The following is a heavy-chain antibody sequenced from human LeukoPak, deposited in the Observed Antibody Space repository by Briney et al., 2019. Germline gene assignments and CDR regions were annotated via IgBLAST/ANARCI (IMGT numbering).Heavy chain of an antibody. V-gene: IGHV1-8*01. Sequence: ASVKVSCKASGYTFTSYDINWVRQATGQGLEWMGWMNPNSGNTGYAQKFQDRVTMTRNTSISTAYMELSSLRSEDTAVYYCARGAPGSYCSGGSCPYFDYWGQGTLVSVSS. CDR1: GYTFTSYD. CDR3: ARGAPGSYCSGGSCPYFDY. J-gene: IGHJ4*02. D-gene: IGHD2-15*01. CDR2: MNPNSGNT.